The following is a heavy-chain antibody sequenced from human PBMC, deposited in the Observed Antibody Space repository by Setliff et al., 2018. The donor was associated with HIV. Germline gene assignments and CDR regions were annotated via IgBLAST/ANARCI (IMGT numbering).Heavy chain of an antibody. J-gene: IGHJ4*02. CDR1: GGSISGYY. CDR2: IYYTGNT. Sequence: SETLSLTCTVSGGSISGYYWSWIRQPPGKGLEWIGYIYYTGNTNYDPSLASRVTMSIDTSKMQFSLKLTSVTAADSAVYYCARESYGSGTYDYWGQGTLVTVSS. V-gene: IGHV4-59*12. CDR3: ARESYGSGTYDY. D-gene: IGHD3-10*01.